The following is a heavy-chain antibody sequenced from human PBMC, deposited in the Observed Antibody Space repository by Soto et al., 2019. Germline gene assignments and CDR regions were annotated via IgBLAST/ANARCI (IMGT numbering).Heavy chain of an antibody. D-gene: IGHD6-19*01. CDR1: GFHFGENA. Sequence: GGSLRLSCAASGFHFGENAMGWVRQAPGKGLEWVSGISDSGATTYYADSVRGRFTISRDNSKNTLYLQMKSLRAEDSASYYCAKEDTSSGSLDYWGQGALVTVSS. CDR3: AKEDTSSGSLDY. V-gene: IGHV3-23*01. CDR2: ISDSGATT. J-gene: IGHJ4*02.